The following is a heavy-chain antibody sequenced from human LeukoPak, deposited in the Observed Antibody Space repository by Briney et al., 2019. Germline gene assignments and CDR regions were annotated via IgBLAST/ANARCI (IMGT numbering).Heavy chain of an antibody. Sequence: GGSLRPSCAASGFTFSNYDMHWVRQAPGKGLEWVAFIRYDGSNKYYADSVKGRFPISRDNSKNTLYLQMNSLRAEDTAVYYCAKGGSSAWYYFDYWGQGTLVTVSS. CDR1: GFTFSNYD. D-gene: IGHD6-19*01. V-gene: IGHV3-30*02. CDR3: AKGGSSAWYYFDY. CDR2: IRYDGSNK. J-gene: IGHJ4*02.